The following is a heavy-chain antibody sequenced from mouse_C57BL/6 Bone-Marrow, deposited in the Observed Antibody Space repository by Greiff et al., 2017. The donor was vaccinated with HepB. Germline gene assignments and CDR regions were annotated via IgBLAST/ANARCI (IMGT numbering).Heavy chain of an antibody. Sequence: QVQLQQPGAELVKPGASVKLSCKASGYTFTSYWMHWVKQRPGQGLEWIGMIHPNSGSTNYNEKFKSKATLTVDKSSSTAYMQRSSLTSEDSAVYYCARIYYDYDGFAYWCQGTLVTVSA. V-gene: IGHV1-64*01. J-gene: IGHJ3*01. CDR3: ARIYYDYDGFAY. CDR2: IHPNSGST. D-gene: IGHD2-4*01. CDR1: GYTFTSYW.